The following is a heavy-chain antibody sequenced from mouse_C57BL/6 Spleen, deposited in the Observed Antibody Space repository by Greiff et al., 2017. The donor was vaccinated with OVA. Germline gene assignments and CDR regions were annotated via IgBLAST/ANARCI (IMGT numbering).Heavy chain of an antibody. CDR3: VSGLLRSWFAY. Sequence: DVKLVESGGGLVQPKGSLKLSCAASGFSFNTYAMNWVRQAPGKGLEWVARIRSKSNNYATYYADSVKDRFTISRDDSESMLYLQMNNLKTEDTAMYYCVSGLLRSWFAYWGQGTLVTVSA. D-gene: IGHD1-1*01. CDR1: GFSFNTYA. CDR2: IRSKSNNYAT. J-gene: IGHJ3*01. V-gene: IGHV10-1*01.